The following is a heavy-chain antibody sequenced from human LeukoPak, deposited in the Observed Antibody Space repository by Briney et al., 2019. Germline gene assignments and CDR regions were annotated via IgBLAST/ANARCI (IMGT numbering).Heavy chain of an antibody. CDR2: ISSNGGST. V-gene: IGHV3-64*01. J-gene: IGHJ1*01. CDR1: GFTFSSYA. CDR3: ARGQRNYYRIFQH. D-gene: IGHD1-7*01. Sequence: GGSLRLSCAASGFTFSSYAMHWVRQAPGKGLEYVSAISSNGGSTYYANSVKGRFTISRDNSKNTLYLQMGSLRAEDMAVYYCARGQRNYYRIFQHWGQGTLVTVSS.